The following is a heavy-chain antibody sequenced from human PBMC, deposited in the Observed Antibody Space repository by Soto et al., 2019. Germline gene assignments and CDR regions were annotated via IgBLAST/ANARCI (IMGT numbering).Heavy chain of an antibody. CDR1: GYTFTSYG. V-gene: IGHV1-18*01. D-gene: IGHD3-3*01. J-gene: IGHJ5*02. CDR3: ARVSSRITIFGVVTDNWFDP. Sequence: ASVKVSCKASGYTFTSYGISWVRQAPRQGLEWMGWISAYNGNTNYAQKLQGRVTMTTDTSTSTAYMELRSLRSDDTAVYYCARVSSRITIFGVVTDNWFDPWGQGTLVTVSS. CDR2: ISAYNGNT.